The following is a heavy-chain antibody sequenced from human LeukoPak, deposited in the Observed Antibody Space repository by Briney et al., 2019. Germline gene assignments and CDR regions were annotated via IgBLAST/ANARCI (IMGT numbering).Heavy chain of an antibody. CDR2: IYPGDSDT. Sequence: GESLKISCKGSGYSFTSYWIGWVRQMPGKGLEWIGIIYPGDSDTRYSPSFQGQVTISADKSISTAYLQWSSLKASDTAMYYCAREYSSGKRYYYFDYWGQGTLVTVSS. D-gene: IGHD6-25*01. CDR1: GYSFTSYW. V-gene: IGHV5-51*01. J-gene: IGHJ4*02. CDR3: AREYSSGKRYYYFDY.